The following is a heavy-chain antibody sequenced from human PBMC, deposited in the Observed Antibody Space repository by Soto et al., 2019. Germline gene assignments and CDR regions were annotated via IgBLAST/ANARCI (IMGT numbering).Heavy chain of an antibody. V-gene: IGHV1-46*01. J-gene: IGHJ5*02. D-gene: IGHD4-17*01. CDR3: AMSYGDYSASLRAALWSSWFGP. Sequence: QEQLVQSGPDVKKPGASVRVSCKASGDAFTGYYIHWVRQAPGQGIEWMGIINPSGGNTGYAQKFQGTVTMTRDTSTHTIYMDLTSLRSEDTAMYYCAMSYGDYSASLRAALWSSWFGPWGQGTLVTVSS. CDR2: INPSGGNT. CDR1: GDAFTGYY.